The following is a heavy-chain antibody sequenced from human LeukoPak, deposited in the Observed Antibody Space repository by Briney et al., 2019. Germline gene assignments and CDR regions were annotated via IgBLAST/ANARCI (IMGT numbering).Heavy chain of an antibody. CDR1: GFTFSSYG. CDR2: ISGSGGNT. J-gene: IGHJ4*02. CDR3: ARTLDLSLFDY. D-gene: IGHD1-1*01. Sequence: PGGSLRLSCAASGFTFSSYGMSWVRQAPGKGLEWVSGISGSGGNTYYADSVKGRFTISRDNSKNTLYLQMNSLRADDTAVYYCARTLDLSLFDYWGQGTLVTVSS. V-gene: IGHV3-23*01.